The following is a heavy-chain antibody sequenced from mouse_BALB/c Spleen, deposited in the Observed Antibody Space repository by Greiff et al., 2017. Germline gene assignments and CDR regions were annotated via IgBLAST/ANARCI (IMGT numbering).Heavy chain of an antibody. J-gene: IGHJ3*01. CDR1: GFTFSDYY. D-gene: IGHD2-1*01. CDR2: ISDGGSYT. Sequence: EVKLMESGGGLVKPGGSLKLSCAASGFTFSDYYMYWVRQTPEKRLEWVATISDGGSYTYYPDSVKGRFTISRDNAKNNLYLQMSSLKSEDTAMYYCARGGGNGLFAYWGQGTLVTVSA. V-gene: IGHV5-4*02. CDR3: ARGGGNGLFAY.